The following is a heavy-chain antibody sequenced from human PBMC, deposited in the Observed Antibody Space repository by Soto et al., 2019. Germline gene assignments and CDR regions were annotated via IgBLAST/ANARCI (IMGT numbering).Heavy chain of an antibody. CDR1: GGTFSSYA. D-gene: IGHD6-13*01. V-gene: IGHV1-69*13. J-gene: IGHJ6*02. Sequence: ASVKVSCKASGGTFSSYAISWVRQAPGQGLEWMGGIIPIFGTANYAQKFQGRVTITAEESTSTAYMELSSLRSEDTAVYYCARAAAAPQGDYYYGMDVWGQGTTVTVSS. CDR2: IIPIFGTA. CDR3: ARAAAAPQGDYYYGMDV.